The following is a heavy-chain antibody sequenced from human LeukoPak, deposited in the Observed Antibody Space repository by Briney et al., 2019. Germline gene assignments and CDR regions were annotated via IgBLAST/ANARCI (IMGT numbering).Heavy chain of an antibody. CDR2: ISGSGDST. D-gene: IGHD3-22*01. CDR1: GFTFSNYA. Sequence: GSLRLSCAASGFTFSNYAMSWVRQAPGKGLEWVSAISGSGDSTYYADSVKGRFTISRDNSKNTLYLQMNSLRAEDTAVYYCARVDRAEYYDSSGYSYYYYGMDVWGQGTTVTVSS. CDR3: ARVDRAEYYDSSGYSYYYYGMDV. J-gene: IGHJ6*02. V-gene: IGHV3-23*01.